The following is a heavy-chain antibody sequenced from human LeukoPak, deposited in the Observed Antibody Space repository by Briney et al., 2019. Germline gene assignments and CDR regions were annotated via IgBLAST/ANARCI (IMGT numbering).Heavy chain of an antibody. V-gene: IGHV4-34*01. Sequence: KPSETLSLTCAVYGGSFSGYYWSWIRHPPGKGLEWIGEINHSGSTNYNPSLKSRVTISVDTSKNQFSLRLSSVTAADTAVYYCARVLEGSSGQHWYFDLWGRGTLVTVSS. CDR2: INHSGST. CDR3: ARVLEGSSGQHWYFDL. J-gene: IGHJ2*01. D-gene: IGHD6-19*01. CDR1: GGSFSGYY.